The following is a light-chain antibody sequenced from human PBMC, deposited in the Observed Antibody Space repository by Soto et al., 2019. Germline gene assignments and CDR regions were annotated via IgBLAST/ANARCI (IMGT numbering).Light chain of an antibody. CDR3: QQRSNWPLT. J-gene: IGKJ4*01. Sequence: EIVLTQSPATLSLSPGEIATLSCRASQSVSSYLAWYQHKPGQAPRLLIYDASNRATGIPARFSGSGSGTDFTLAISGLEPEDFAVYYCQQRSNWPLTFGGGTKEEIK. CDR1: QSVSSY. V-gene: IGKV3-11*01. CDR2: DAS.